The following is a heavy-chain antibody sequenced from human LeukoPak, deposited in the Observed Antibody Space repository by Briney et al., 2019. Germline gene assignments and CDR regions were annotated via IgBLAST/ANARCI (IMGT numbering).Heavy chain of an antibody. V-gene: IGHV3-7*01. J-gene: IGHJ5*01. CDR1: GFIFSDSY. Sequence: PGGSLRLSCAASGFIFSDSYMSWVRQAPGKGLEWVATIKTDGSEKFHVDSVSGRFTISRDNTKDSLFLQMNSLRVDDTAVYYCVRGGTYWTVSWGQGTLVTDSS. CDR3: VRGGTYWTVS. CDR2: IKTDGSEK.